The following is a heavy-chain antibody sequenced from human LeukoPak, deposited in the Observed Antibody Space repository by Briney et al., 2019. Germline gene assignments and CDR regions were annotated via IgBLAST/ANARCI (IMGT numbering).Heavy chain of an antibody. CDR1: GGSISSYY. CDR2: IYFTGST. J-gene: IGHJ4*02. CDR3: ARESAVSFDY. V-gene: IGHV4-59*01. Sequence: SETLSLTCSVSGGSISSYYWSWIRQPPGKGLEWIGYIYFTGSTNYNPTLKTRVTISVDTSKNQFSLNLRSVTTADTAVYYCARESAVSFDYWGQGALVTVSS.